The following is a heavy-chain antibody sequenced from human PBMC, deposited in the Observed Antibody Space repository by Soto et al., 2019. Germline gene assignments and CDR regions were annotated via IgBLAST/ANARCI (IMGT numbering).Heavy chain of an antibody. CDR3: AKDGGSGSPWFDP. CDR2: ISYDGSNK. V-gene: IGHV3-30*18. D-gene: IGHD3-10*01. J-gene: IGHJ5*02. CDR1: GFTFSSYG. Sequence: GGSLRLSCAASGFTFSSYGMHWVRQAPGKGLEWVAVISYDGSNKYYADSVKGRFTISRDNSKNTLYLQMNSLRAEDTAVYYCAKDGGSGSPWFDPWGQGTLDTVSS.